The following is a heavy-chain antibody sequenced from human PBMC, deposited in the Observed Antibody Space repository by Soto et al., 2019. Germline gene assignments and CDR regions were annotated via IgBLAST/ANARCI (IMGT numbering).Heavy chain of an antibody. Sequence: GGSLRLSCAASGFTFSSYAMHWVRQAPGKGLEWVAVISYDGSNKYYADSVKGRFTISRDNSKNTLYLQMNSLRAEDTAVYYCATEYSSSAFGAFDIWGQGTMVTVSS. V-gene: IGHV3-30-3*01. CDR1: GFTFSSYA. CDR3: ATEYSSSAFGAFDI. CDR2: ISYDGSNK. J-gene: IGHJ3*02. D-gene: IGHD6-6*01.